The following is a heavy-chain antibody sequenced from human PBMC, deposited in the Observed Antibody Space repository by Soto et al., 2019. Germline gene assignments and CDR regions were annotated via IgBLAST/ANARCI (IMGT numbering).Heavy chain of an antibody. Sequence: HPGGSLRLSCAASGFTFSSYAMSWVRQAPGKGLEWVSAISGSGGSTYYADSVKGRFTISRDNSKNTLYLQMNSLRAEDTAVYYCAKDLYVYSSSSCFDYWGQGTLVTVSS. CDR3: AKDLYVYSSSSCFDY. D-gene: IGHD6-6*01. CDR2: ISGSGGST. V-gene: IGHV3-23*01. J-gene: IGHJ4*02. CDR1: GFTFSSYA.